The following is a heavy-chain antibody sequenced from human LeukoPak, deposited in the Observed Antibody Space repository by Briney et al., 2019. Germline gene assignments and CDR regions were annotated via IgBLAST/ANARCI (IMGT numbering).Heavy chain of an antibody. CDR1: GGSISTYY. CDR2: IYYSGST. CDR3: ARRSGPLLDS. V-gene: IGHV4-59*01. J-gene: IGHJ4*02. D-gene: IGHD3-3*01. Sequence: PSETLSLTCTVSGGSISTYYWSRIRQPPGKGLEWIGCIYYSGSTNYNPSLKSRVTISVDTSKNRFSLKLSSVTAADTALYYCARRSGPLLDSWGQGTLVTVSS.